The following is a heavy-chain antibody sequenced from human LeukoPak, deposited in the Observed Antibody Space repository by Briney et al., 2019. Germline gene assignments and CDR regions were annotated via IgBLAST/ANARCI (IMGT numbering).Heavy chain of an antibody. CDR1: GGSISSYY. D-gene: IGHD3-10*01. J-gene: IGHJ4*02. CDR3: ARGLTYYYGSGSYYVDY. Sequence: SETLSLTCTVSGGSISSYYWSWIRQPAGKGLEWIGRIYTSGSTNYNPSLKSRVTMSVDTSKNQFSLKLSSVTAADTAVYYCARGLTYYYGSGSYYVDYWGQGTLVTVSS. CDR2: IYTSGST. V-gene: IGHV4-4*07.